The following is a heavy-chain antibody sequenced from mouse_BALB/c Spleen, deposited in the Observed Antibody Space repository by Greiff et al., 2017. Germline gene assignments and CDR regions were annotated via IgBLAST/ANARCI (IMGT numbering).Heavy chain of an antibody. J-gene: IGHJ2*01. CDR2: ISSGSSTI. V-gene: IGHV5-17*02. CDR3: ARAYYGNYNYFDY. Sequence: EVKVEESGGGLVQPGGSRKLSCAASGFTFSSFGMHWVRQAPEKGLEWVAYISSGSSTIYYADTVKGRFTISRDNPKNTLFLQMTSLRSEDTAMYYCARAYYGNYNYFDYWGQGTTLTVSS. D-gene: IGHD2-10*01. CDR1: GFTFSSFG.